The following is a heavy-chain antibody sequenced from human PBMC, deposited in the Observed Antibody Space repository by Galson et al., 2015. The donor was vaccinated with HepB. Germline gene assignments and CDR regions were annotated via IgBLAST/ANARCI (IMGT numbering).Heavy chain of an antibody. J-gene: IGHJ4*02. D-gene: IGHD6-6*01. CDR1: GFTFSGSA. Sequence: SLRLSCAASGFTFSGSAINWVRQAPGKGLEWVGRIRSKASSDATAYTASLKGRFTISRDDSKNTAYLHMNSLNTEDTAVCYCARLGDLSEYSCPWGQGTLVTVSS. CDR2: IRSKASSDAT. V-gene: IGHV3-73*01. CDR3: ARLGDLSEYSCP.